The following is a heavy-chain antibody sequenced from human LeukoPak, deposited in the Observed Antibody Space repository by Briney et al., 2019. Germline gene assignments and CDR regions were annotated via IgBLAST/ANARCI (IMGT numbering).Heavy chain of an antibody. J-gene: IGHJ3*02. CDR3: SRDANYYDSSRHYFDAFDI. CDR1: GFMFSKYW. CDR2: IRGDGSVK. D-gene: IGHD3-22*01. Sequence: GGSLRLSCEASGFMFSKYWMTLVRQAPGKGLEWVANIRGDGSVKYLLDSVKGRFSISRDNAKNSLSLEMNNLRAEDTAVYYCSRDANYYDSSRHYFDAFDIWGRGTMVTVSS. V-gene: IGHV3-7*01.